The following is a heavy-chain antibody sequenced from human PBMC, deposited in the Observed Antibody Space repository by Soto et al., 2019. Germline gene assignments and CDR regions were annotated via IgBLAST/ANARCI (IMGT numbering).Heavy chain of an antibody. D-gene: IGHD3-22*01. CDR2: IWYDGSNK. CDR3: AKIESRFYYDSTGYYPFDY. V-gene: IGHV3-33*06. J-gene: IGHJ4*02. Sequence: GGSLRLSCAASGFTFSSYGMHWVRQAPGKGLEWVAVIWYDGSNKYYADSVKGRFTISRDNSKNTVYLQMNSLRAEDTAVYYCAKIESRFYYDSTGYYPFDYWGQGTLVTVSS. CDR1: GFTFSSYG.